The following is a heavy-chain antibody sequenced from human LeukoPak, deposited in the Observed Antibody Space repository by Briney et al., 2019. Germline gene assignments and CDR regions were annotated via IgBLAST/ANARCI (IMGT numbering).Heavy chain of an antibody. CDR3: ARANQWTYAFDI. CDR1: GGTFSSYA. D-gene: IGHD6-19*01. J-gene: IGHJ3*02. CDR2: IIPIFGTA. Sequence: ASVKVSCKASGGTFSSYAISWVRQAPGQGLEWMGGIIPIFGTANYAQKLQGRVTMTTDTSTSTAYMELRSLRSDDTAVYYCARANQWTYAFDIWGQGTMVTVSS. V-gene: IGHV1-69*05.